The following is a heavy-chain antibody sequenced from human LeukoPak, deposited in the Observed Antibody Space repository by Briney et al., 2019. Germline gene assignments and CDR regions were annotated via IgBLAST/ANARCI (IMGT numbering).Heavy chain of an antibody. CDR3: ASGNYDILTDYHWFDP. V-gene: IGHV1-69*04. Sequence: SVTVSCKASGGTFSSYAISWVRQAPGQGLEWMGRIIPILGIANYAQKFQGRVTITADKSTSTAYMELSSLRSEDTAVYYCASGNYDILTDYHWFDPWGQGTLVTASS. CDR2: IIPILGIA. CDR1: GGTFSSYA. D-gene: IGHD3-9*01. J-gene: IGHJ5*02.